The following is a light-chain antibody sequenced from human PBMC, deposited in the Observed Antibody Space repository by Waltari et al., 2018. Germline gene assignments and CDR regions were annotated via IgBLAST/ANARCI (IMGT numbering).Light chain of an antibody. J-gene: IGKJ2*01. Sequence: EIVMTQSPATLSVSPGERATLLCRASQNINTHLAWFQQKPGQAPRLLIFGASTRATGIPARFGGSGSGREFTVTIDSLQSEDFAVDYCQQYYNWPYTFGQGTKLEIK. V-gene: IGKV3-15*01. CDR3: QQYYNWPYT. CDR2: GAS. CDR1: QNINTH.